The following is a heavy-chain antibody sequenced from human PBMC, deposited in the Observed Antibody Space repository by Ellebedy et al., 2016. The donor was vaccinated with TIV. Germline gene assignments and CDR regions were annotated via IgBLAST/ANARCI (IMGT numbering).Heavy chain of an antibody. Sequence: MPSETLSLTCTVSGGSISSYYWNWIRQPPGKGLEWIGYIYYSGRTNYNPSLKSRVTISVDTSKNQVSLKLSSVTAADTAVYYCAKDHTYPDSTGTRYYYYGMDVWGQGTTVTVSS. CDR2: IYYSGRT. CDR3: AKDHTYPDSTGTRYYYYGMDV. D-gene: IGHD1-1*01. V-gene: IGHV4-59*01. CDR1: GGSISSYY. J-gene: IGHJ6*02.